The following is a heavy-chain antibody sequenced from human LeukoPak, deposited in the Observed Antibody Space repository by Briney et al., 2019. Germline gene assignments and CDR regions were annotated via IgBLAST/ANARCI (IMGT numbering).Heavy chain of an antibody. CDR1: GFTFSSYW. D-gene: IGHD2-2*01. V-gene: IGHV3-30-3*01. Sequence: GGSLRLSCAASGFTFSSYWMSWVRQAPGKGLEWVAVISYDGSNKYYADSVKGRFTISRDNSKNTLYLQMNSLRAEDTAVYYCASGIVVVPAAIKYWGQGTLVTVSS. J-gene: IGHJ4*02. CDR2: ISYDGSNK. CDR3: ASGIVVVPAAIKY.